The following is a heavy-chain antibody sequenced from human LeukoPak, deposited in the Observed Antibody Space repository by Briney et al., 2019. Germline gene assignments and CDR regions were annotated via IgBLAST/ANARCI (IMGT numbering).Heavy chain of an antibody. CDR3: ARLREDTSMFNWFDP. J-gene: IGHJ5*02. D-gene: IGHD5-18*01. CDR1: GGSIRSSSYY. V-gene: IGHV4-39*01. CDR2: FYYTGTT. Sequence: SETLSFTCTVSGGSIRSSSYYWDWIRQPPGKGLEWIGSFYYTGTTFYNPSLKSRVSISVDTSKNQFSLKLTSVTATDTAVYYCARLREDTSMFNWFDPWGQGTLVTVSS.